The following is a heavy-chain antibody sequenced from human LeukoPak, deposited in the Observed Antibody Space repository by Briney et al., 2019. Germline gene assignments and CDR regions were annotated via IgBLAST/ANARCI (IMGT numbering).Heavy chain of an antibody. J-gene: IGHJ4*02. Sequence: SVKVSCKASGGTFSSYAISWVRQAPGQGLEWMGGIIPIFGTANYAQKFQGRVTITADKSTSTAYMELSSLRPEDTAVYYCASRRSFDWSTSFDYWGQGTLVTVSS. D-gene: IGHD3-9*01. CDR2: IIPIFGTA. V-gene: IGHV1-69*06. CDR1: GGTFSSYA. CDR3: ASRRSFDWSTSFDY.